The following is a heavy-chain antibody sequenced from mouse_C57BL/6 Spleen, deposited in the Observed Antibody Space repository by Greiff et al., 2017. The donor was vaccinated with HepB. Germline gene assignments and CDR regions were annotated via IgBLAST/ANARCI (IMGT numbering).Heavy chain of an antibody. D-gene: IGHD3-2*02. CDR1: GFTFSSYA. V-gene: IGHV5-4*01. Sequence: EVQVVESGGGLVKPGGSLKLSCAASGFTFSSYAMSWVRQTPEKRLEWVATISDGGSYTYYPDNVKGRFTISRDNAKNNLYLQMSHLKSEDTAMYYCARRGLKTAQATGYFDYWGQGTTLTVSS. CDR3: ARRGLKTAQATGYFDY. CDR2: ISDGGSYT. J-gene: IGHJ2*01.